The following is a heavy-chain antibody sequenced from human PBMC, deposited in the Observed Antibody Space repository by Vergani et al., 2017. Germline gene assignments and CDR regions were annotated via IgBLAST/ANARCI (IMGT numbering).Heavy chain of an antibody. J-gene: IGHJ6*03. CDR1: SGSISSGGYS. V-gene: IGHV4-30-2*03. CDR3: ARHKEQLVPGNYYYYYYMDV. CDR2: IYYSGST. D-gene: IGHD6-13*01. Sequence: QLQLQESGSGLVKPSQTLSLTCAVSSGSISSGGYSWNWIRQPPGKGLEWIGYIYYSGSTYYNPSLKSRVTISVDTSKNQFSLKLNSVTAADTAVYYCARHKEQLVPGNYYYYYYMDVWGKGTTVTVSS.